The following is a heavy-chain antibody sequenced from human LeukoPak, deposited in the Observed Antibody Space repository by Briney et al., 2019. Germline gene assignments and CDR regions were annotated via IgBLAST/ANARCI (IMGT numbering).Heavy chain of an antibody. J-gene: IGHJ4*02. CDR2: IYSDSGGST. D-gene: IGHD4-17*01. V-gene: IGHV3-66*01. CDR1: GFTVSNNY. CDR3: ARGFTHDYGDYFDY. Sequence: GGSLRLSCAASGFTVSNNYMRWVRQAPGKGLEWVSVIYSDSGGSTYYADSVKGRFTISRDTSKNTLSLHMNSVRAEDTAVYYCARGFTHDYGDYFDYWGQGTLVTVSS.